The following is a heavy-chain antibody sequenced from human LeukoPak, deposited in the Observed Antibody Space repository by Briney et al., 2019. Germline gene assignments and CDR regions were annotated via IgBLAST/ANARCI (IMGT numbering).Heavy chain of an antibody. CDR3: ARDRGRTGTVCDY. J-gene: IGHJ4*02. Sequence: GGSLRLSCAASGFTFSTYNMNWVRQAPGKELEWVSYISSSSDTIYYADSVRGRFTISRDNAKNSLDLQMNGLRVEDTAVYYCARDRGRTGTVCDYWGQGTLVTVSS. CDR1: GFTFSTYN. CDR2: ISSSSDTI. V-gene: IGHV3-48*01. D-gene: IGHD1-1*01.